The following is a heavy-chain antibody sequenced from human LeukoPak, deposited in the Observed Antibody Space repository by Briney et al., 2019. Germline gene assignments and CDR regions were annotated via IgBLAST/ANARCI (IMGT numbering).Heavy chain of an antibody. CDR1: GFTFSTYG. CDR2: IWSDGSNK. V-gene: IGHV3-33*01. J-gene: IGHJ3*01. Sequence: GRSLRLSCVASGFTFSTYGIHWVRQAPGKGLEWVAVIWSDGSNKYYGDSVKGRFTISRDNSKNTLYLQMDSLRAEDTAVYYCARDSGHAFDVWGQATMVTVSS. CDR3: ARDSGHAFDV. D-gene: IGHD6-25*01.